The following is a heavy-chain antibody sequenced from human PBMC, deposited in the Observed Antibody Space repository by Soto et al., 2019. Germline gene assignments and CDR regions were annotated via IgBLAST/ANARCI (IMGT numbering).Heavy chain of an antibody. V-gene: IGHV3-23*01. CDR2: ISGSGGST. J-gene: IGHJ4*02. Sequence: EVQLLESGGGLVQPGGSLRLSCAASGFTFSSYAMSWVRQAPGKGLEWVSAISGSGGSTYYAASVKGRFTISRDNSKNTRYLQMNSLSAEDTAVYYCVRYFDWLSRYFDYWGQGTLVTVSS. D-gene: IGHD3-9*01. CDR3: VRYFDWLSRYFDY. CDR1: GFTFSSYA.